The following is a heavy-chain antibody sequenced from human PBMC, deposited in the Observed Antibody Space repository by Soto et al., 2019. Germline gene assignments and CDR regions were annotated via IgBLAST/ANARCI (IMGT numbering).Heavy chain of an antibody. CDR3: ARDTGMRYDYVWGSYRYGDCFDY. J-gene: IGHJ4*02. CDR1: GFTFSSYA. V-gene: IGHV3-30-3*01. Sequence: GSLRRSCAASGFTFSSYAMHWVRQAPGKGLEWVAVISYDGSNKYYADSVKGRFTISRDNSKNTLYLQMNSLRAEDTAVYYCARDTGMRYDYVWGSYRYGDCFDYWGQGTLVTVSS. CDR2: ISYDGSNK. D-gene: IGHD3-16*02.